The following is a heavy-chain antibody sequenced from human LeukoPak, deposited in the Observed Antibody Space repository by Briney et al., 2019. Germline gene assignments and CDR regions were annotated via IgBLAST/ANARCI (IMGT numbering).Heavy chain of an antibody. V-gene: IGHV1-69-2*01. J-gene: IGHJ5*02. CDR1: GYTFTDCY. CDR3: ATDAPGSGYYYDSSGYYH. CDR2: VDPEDGET. D-gene: IGHD3-22*01. Sequence: ASVKVSCKVSGYTFTDCYMHWVQQAPGKGLEWMGLVDPEDGETIYAEKFQGRVTITADTSTDTAYMELSSLRSEDTAVYYCATDAPGSGYYYDSSGYYHWGQGTLVTVSS.